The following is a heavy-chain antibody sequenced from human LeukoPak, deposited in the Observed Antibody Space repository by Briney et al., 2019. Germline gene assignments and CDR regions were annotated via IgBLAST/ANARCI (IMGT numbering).Heavy chain of an antibody. CDR1: GFTFSDHY. Sequence: GGSLRLSCAASGFTFSDHYMDWVRQAPGKGLEWVGRTRNKANSYTTEYAASVKGRFTISRDDSKNSLYLQMNSLKTEDTAVYYCTRLYSGSYYYYMDVWGKGTTVTISS. CDR2: TRNKANSYTT. CDR3: TRLYSGSYYYYMDV. J-gene: IGHJ6*03. D-gene: IGHD1-26*01. V-gene: IGHV3-72*01.